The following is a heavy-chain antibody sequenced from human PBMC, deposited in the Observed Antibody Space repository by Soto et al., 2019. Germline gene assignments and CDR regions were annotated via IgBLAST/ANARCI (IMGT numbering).Heavy chain of an antibody. CDR3: ARGPGDILPGFPEYYFDY. CDR2: IYPGDSAT. CDR1: GYSFTTYW. V-gene: IGHV5-51*03. Sequence: EVQLVQSGAEVKKPGESLKISCKGSGYSFTTYWIGWVRQMPGKGLELMGIIYPGDSATRYSPSFQGQVTISADNSISTAFLQWSRLKASDTARYYCARGPGDILPGFPEYYFDYWGQGSQVAVSS. J-gene: IGHJ4*02. D-gene: IGHD3-9*01.